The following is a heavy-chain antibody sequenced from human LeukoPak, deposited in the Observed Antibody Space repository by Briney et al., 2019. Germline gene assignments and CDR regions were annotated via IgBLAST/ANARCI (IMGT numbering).Heavy chain of an antibody. D-gene: IGHD3-22*01. V-gene: IGHV3-30*18. CDR3: AKDRHYYDGSGVGD. CDR1: GFTFSSYG. Sequence: GRSLRLSCAASGFTFSSYGMHWVRQAPGKGLEWVAVISYDGSNKYYADSVKGRFTISRDNSKNTLYLQMNSLRAEDTAVYYCAKDRHYYDGSGVGDWGQGTLVTVSS. J-gene: IGHJ4*02. CDR2: ISYDGSNK.